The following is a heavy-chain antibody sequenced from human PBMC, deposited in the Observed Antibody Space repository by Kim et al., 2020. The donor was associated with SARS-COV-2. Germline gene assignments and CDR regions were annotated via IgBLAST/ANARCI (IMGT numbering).Heavy chain of an antibody. D-gene: IGHD2-8*01. CDR3: ARGRRAYAEAAFDI. Sequence: GGSLRLSCAASGFTFSSYWMHWVRQAPGKGLVWVSRINSDGSSTSYADSVKGRFTISRDNAKNTLYLQMNSLRAEDTAVYYCARGRRAYAEAAFDIWGQGTMVTVSS. CDR1: GFTFSSYW. J-gene: IGHJ3*02. CDR2: INSDGSST. V-gene: IGHV3-74*01.